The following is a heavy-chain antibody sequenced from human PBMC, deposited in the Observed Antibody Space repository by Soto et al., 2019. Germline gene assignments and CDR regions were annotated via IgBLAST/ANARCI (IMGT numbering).Heavy chain of an antibody. Sequence: KVSCKASAGTFSSYAISWVRQAPGQGLEWMRGIIPIFGTANYAQKFQGRVTITADKSTSTAYMELSSLRSEDTAVYYCARDAKGLRYFDWLSTTGYYYGMDVWGQGPTVTSP. J-gene: IGHJ6*02. CDR1: AGTFSSYA. CDR2: IIPIFGTA. CDR3: ARDAKGLRYFDWLSTTGYYYGMDV. D-gene: IGHD3-9*01. V-gene: IGHV1-69*06.